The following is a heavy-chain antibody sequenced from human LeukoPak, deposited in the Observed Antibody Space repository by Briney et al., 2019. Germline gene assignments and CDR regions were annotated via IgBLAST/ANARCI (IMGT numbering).Heavy chain of an antibody. J-gene: IGHJ4*02. CDR2: IYSGGTT. CDR1: GFTVSSNY. D-gene: IGHD1-26*01. CDR3: ARGLYSGSYYSDY. V-gene: IGHV3-53*01. Sequence: GGSLRLSCAASGFTVSSNYMTWVRQAPGKGLEWVSIIYSGGTTYYADSVKGRFTISRDNTKNTLYLQMNSLRAEDTAVYYCARGLYSGSYYSDYWGQGTLATVSS.